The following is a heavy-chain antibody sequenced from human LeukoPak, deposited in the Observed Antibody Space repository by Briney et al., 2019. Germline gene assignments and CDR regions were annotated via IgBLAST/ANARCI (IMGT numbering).Heavy chain of an antibody. Sequence: GGSLRLSCAASGFIVSSTYMSWARQAPGKGLEWVSLTYSGDRATYADSVKGRFTVSSDNLQNAVYLQMNSLRAEDTAVYYCARDRDGDYILYYFDYWGQGTLVTVSS. CDR2: TYSGDRA. CDR1: GFIVSSTY. J-gene: IGHJ4*02. D-gene: IGHD4-17*01. CDR3: ARDRDGDYILYYFDY. V-gene: IGHV3-53*01.